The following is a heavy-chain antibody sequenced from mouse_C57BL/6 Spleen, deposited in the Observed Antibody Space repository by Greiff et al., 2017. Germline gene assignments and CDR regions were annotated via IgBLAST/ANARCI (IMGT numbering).Heavy chain of an antibody. J-gene: IGHJ3*01. Sequence: EVQVVESGGGLVKPGGSLKLSCAASGFTFSDYGMHWVRQAPEKGLEWVAYISSGSSTIYYADTVKGRFTISRDNAKNTLFLQMTSLGSEDTAMYYCARTIAGAFAYWGQGTLVTVSA. CDR2: ISSGSSTI. CDR1: GFTFSDYG. V-gene: IGHV5-17*01. CDR3: ARTIAGAFAY. D-gene: IGHD1-1*01.